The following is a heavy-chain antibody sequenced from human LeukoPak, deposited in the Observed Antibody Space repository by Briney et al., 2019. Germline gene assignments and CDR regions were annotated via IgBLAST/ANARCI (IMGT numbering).Heavy chain of an antibody. CDR2: INSDGSST. Sequence: PGGSLRLSCAASGFTFSSYWMHWVRQAPGKGLVWVSRINSDGSSTSYADSVKGRFTISRDNAKNTLYLQMNSLRAEDTAVYYCARAAGGALVPEIVDYWGQGTLFTVSS. J-gene: IGHJ4*02. V-gene: IGHV3-74*01. CDR1: GFTFSSYW. CDR3: ARAAGGALVPEIVDY. D-gene: IGHD6-13*01.